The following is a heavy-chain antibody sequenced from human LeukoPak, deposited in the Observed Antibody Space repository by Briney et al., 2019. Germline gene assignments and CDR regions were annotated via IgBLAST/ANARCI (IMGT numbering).Heavy chain of an antibody. Sequence: GASVKVSCKASGYTFTGYYMHWVRQAPGQGLEWMGWMSPNSGNTGYAQKFQGRVTMTRDMSTSTVYMELSSLRSEDTAVYYCAREGTGTTEVNWFDPWGQGTLVTVSS. J-gene: IGHJ5*02. CDR1: GYTFTGYY. V-gene: IGHV1-8*02. CDR2: MSPNSGNT. D-gene: IGHD1-1*01. CDR3: AREGTGTTEVNWFDP.